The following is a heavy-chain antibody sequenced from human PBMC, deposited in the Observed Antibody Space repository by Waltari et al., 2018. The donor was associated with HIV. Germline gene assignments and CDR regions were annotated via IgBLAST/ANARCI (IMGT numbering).Heavy chain of an antibody. CDR3: ARVRRPSGSYYLSY. D-gene: IGHD1-26*01. V-gene: IGHV1-8*01. CDR1: GYTFTSYN. CDR2: MNPNTCDT. Sequence: QVQLVQSGAEVKKPGASVKVSCKASGYTFTSYNIYWVRQAPGQGLEWMGWMNPNTCDTAYARKFQGKVTMTRNTSMSTAYMELSSLRSEDTAVYYCARVRRPSGSYYLSYWGQGTVVTVSS. J-gene: IGHJ4*02.